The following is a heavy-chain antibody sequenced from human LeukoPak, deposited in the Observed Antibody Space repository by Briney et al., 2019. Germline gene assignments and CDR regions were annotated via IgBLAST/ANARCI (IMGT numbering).Heavy chain of an antibody. D-gene: IGHD3-3*01. J-gene: IGHJ4*02. Sequence: GESLKISCKGSGYSFTSYWIGWVRQMPGKGLEWMGIIYPGDSDTRYSPSFQGQVTISADKSISTAYLQWSSLKASDTAMYYCARAQITIFGVVSAPFDYWGQGTLVTVSS. CDR1: GYSFTSYW. V-gene: IGHV5-51*01. CDR3: ARAQITIFGVVSAPFDY. CDR2: IYPGDSDT.